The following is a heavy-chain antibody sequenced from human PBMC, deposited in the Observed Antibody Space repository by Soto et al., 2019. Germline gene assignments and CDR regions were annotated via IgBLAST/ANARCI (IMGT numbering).Heavy chain of an antibody. J-gene: IGHJ6*03. CDR2: MNPNSGNT. CDR3: SRDSIQRYDFWRGYYGVIMDV. D-gene: IGHD3-3*01. Sequence: ASVKVSCKASGYTFTSYDINWVRQATGQGLEWMGWMNPNSGNTGYAQKFQGRVTMTRNTSISTAYMELSSLRSEDTAVYYCSRDSIQRYDFWRGYYGVIMDVWGKGTTVTVSS. CDR1: GYTFTSYD. V-gene: IGHV1-8*01.